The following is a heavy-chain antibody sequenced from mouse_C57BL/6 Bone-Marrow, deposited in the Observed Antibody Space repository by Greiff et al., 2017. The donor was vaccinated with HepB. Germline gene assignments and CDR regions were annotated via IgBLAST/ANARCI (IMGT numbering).Heavy chain of an antibody. J-gene: IGHJ2*01. Sequence: QVQLQHPGAELVKPGASVKLSCKASGYTFTSYWMHWVKQRPGQGLEWIGMIHPNSGSTNYNEKFKSKATLTVDKSSSTAYMQLSSLTSEDSAVYYCAREPTVVAPFDYWGQGTTLTVSS. CDR2: IHPNSGST. V-gene: IGHV1-64*01. CDR1: GYTFTSYW. CDR3: AREPTVVAPFDY. D-gene: IGHD1-1*01.